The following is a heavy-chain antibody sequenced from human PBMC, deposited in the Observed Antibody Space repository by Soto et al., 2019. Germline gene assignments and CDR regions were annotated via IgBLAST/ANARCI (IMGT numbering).Heavy chain of an antibody. Sequence: QVPLVQSGAEVKKPGSSVKVSCKASGGTFSSYTISCVRQAPGQGLEWMGRIIPILGIANYAQMFQGRLTITADKSTSTAYMELSSLRSEDTAVYYCARDLDYYDSSGYHYVGYFQDWGQGTLVTVSS. CDR2: IIPILGIA. CDR1: GGTFSSYT. V-gene: IGHV1-69*08. J-gene: IGHJ1*01. CDR3: ARDLDYYDSSGYHYVGYFQD. D-gene: IGHD3-22*01.